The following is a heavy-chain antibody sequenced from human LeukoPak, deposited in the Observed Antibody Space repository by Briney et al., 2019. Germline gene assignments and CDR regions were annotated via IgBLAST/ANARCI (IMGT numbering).Heavy chain of an antibody. V-gene: IGHV3-33*01. CDR1: GFPFSSYG. CDR3: ARDLSAAFDF. CDR2: LVYDARS. D-gene: IGHD6-25*01. Sequence: GSLRLSCAASGFPFSSYGMHWVRQAPGKGLEWVARLVYDARSDYANSVKGRFSISRDDSKNTLFLDMSNLRVEDTALYYCARDLSAAFDFWGQGVLVTVSS. J-gene: IGHJ4*02.